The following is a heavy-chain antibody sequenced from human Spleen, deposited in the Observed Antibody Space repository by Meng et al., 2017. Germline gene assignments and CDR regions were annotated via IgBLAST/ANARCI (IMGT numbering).Heavy chain of an antibody. D-gene: IGHD6-19*01. CDR2: ILYRGRR. J-gene: IGHJ4*02. CDR3: ASGSGSGGYYFDN. Sequence: QLHESGPARCNPSRTLCLICTVSSGTLRSHHWSWIRQPPGKVLEWSGYILYRGRRNYSHSLKGRVTIAIDASKNQFSLRLSSVTPADTAMYYCASGSGSGGYYFDNWGQGTLVTVS. CDR1: SGTLRSHH. V-gene: IGHV4-59*11.